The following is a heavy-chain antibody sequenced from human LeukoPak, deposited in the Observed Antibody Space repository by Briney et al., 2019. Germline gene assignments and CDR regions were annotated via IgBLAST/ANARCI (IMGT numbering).Heavy chain of an antibody. J-gene: IGHJ4*02. Sequence: GGSLRLSCAASGFTFSNYAMSWVRQAPGKGLEWVSAITGSCGNTYYADSVKGRFTIPRDNSKNTVFLQMNSLRAEDTAVYYCAKWGDYDVLTGYYVSDYWGQGTLVTVSS. D-gene: IGHD3-9*01. CDR3: AKWGDYDVLTGYYVSDY. V-gene: IGHV3-23*01. CDR2: ITGSCGNT. CDR1: GFTFSNYA.